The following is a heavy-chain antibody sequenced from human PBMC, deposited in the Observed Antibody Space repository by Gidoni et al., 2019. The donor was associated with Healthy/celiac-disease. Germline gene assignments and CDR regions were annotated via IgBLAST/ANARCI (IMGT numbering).Heavy chain of an antibody. CDR1: GGSFSGYY. D-gene: IGHD3-10*01. CDR3: ARVGQVRGVIRARAWFDP. V-gene: IGHV4-34*01. CDR2: INHSGST. Sequence: QVQLQQWGAGLLKPSETLSLTCAVYGGSFSGYYWSWIRQPPGKGLEWIGEINHSGSTNYNPSLKSRVTISVDTSKNQFSLKLSSVTAADTAVYYCARVGQVRGVIRARAWFDPWGQGTLVTVSS. J-gene: IGHJ5*02.